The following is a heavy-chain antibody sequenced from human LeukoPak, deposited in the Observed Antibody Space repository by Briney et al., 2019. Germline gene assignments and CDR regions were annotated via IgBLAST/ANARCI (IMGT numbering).Heavy chain of an antibody. CDR2: ISSRGNYI. Sequence: GGSLRLSCAASKFTFSNYSMNWVRQAPGKGLEWVPSISSRGNYIYYADSVKGRFTISRDNANNVLYLQMNSLRAEDTAVYYCARGRTHQRAVPATFRYYFDYWGQGTLVTVSS. CDR1: KFTFSNYS. D-gene: IGHD6-19*01. J-gene: IGHJ4*02. CDR3: ARGRTHQRAVPATFRYYFDY. V-gene: IGHV3-21*01.